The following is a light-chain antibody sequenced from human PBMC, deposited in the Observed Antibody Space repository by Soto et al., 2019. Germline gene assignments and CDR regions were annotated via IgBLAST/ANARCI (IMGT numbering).Light chain of an antibody. Sequence: QSALTQPASVSGSPGQSITISCTGTSSDVGGYNFVPWYQQHPDKAPKLMIYDVTNRPSGVSNRFSGSKSGNTASLTISGLQAEDEADYYCSSYTRISTYVFGTGTKVTVL. J-gene: IGLJ1*01. CDR1: SSDVGGYNF. CDR2: DVT. CDR3: SSYTRISTYV. V-gene: IGLV2-14*01.